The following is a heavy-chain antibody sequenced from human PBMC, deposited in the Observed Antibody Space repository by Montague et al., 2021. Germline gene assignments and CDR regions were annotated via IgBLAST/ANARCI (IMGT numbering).Heavy chain of an antibody. J-gene: IGHJ3*02. CDR2: IKWNSGLI. V-gene: IGHV3-9*01. Sequence: SLRLSCAASGFNFDNYAMHWVRQVPGKGLEWVSGIKWNSGLIGYADSVKGRFTISRDNMENSLYLQMNSLRAEDTAFYYCARRDSLDIWGQGTMVTVSS. CDR3: ARRDSLDI. CDR1: GFNFDNYA.